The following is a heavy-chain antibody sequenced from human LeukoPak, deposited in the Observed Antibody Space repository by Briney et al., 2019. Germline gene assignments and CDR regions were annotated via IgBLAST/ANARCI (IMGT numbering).Heavy chain of an antibody. CDR2: IYYSGST. CDR1: GGSISSYY. Sequence: SETLSLTRTVSGGSISSYYWSWIRQPPGKGLEWIGYIYYSGSTKCNPSLKSRATISVDTSKNQFSLKLNSVTAADSAVYYCARLDSLSSGYSEYWGQGALVTVSS. V-gene: IGHV4-59*01. CDR3: ARLDSLSSGYSEY. D-gene: IGHD2/OR15-2a*01. J-gene: IGHJ4*02.